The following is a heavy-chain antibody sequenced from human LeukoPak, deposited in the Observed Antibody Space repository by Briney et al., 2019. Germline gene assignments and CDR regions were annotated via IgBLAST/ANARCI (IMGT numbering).Heavy chain of an antibody. D-gene: IGHD1-14*01. J-gene: IGHJ4*02. CDR1: GGSISSSSYY. Sequence: SETLSLTCTVSGGSISSSSYYWGWIRQPPGKGLEWIGSIYYSGSTYYNPSLKSRVTISVDTSKNQFSLKLSSVTAADTAVYYCASHTPTRGFTGVYFDYWGQGTLVTVSS. V-gene: IGHV4-39*01. CDR3: ASHTPTRGFTGVYFDY. CDR2: IYYSGST.